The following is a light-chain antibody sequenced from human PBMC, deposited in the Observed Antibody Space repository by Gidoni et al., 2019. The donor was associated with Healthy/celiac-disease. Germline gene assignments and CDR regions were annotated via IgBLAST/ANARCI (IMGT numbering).Light chain of an antibody. CDR3: QSYDSSLSGSVV. V-gene: IGLV1-40*01. CDR1: SSNIGAGYD. Sequence: QSVPTQPPSVSGAPGQRVTIPCTGSSSNIGAGYDVHWYPQLPGTAPKLLIYGNSNRPSGVPDRFSGSKSGPSASLAITGLQAEDEADYYCQSYDSSLSGSVVFGGGTKLTVL. CDR2: GNS. J-gene: IGLJ2*01.